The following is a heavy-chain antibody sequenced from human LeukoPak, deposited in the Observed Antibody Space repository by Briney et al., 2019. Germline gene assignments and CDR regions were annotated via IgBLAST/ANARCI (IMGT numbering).Heavy chain of an antibody. CDR3: SRGAVPPDY. J-gene: IGHJ4*02. D-gene: IGHD4-17*01. CDR2: ISSTAYGGTA. V-gene: IGHV3-49*04. Sequence: GGSLRLSCTASGFTFRSYALTWVRQAPGMGPEWVGFISSTAYGGTAEYAASVRGRFTISRDDSKSIAFLQMNSLKTEDTAMYYCSRGAVPPDYWGQGTLVPVSS. CDR1: GFTFRSYA.